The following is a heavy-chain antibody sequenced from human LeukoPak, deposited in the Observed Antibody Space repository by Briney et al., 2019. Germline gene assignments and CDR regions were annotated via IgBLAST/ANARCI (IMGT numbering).Heavy chain of an antibody. V-gene: IGHV3-23*01. Sequence: GGSLRLSCAASGFTFNDSLRSWVRQAPGKGLEWVSGISSSGGDTPYADSVKGRFTISRDNSKNMVYLEMNSLRAEDTATYYCAKKSPGLNTFEYWGQGTLVTVSS. CDR3: AKKSPGLNTFEY. CDR1: GFTFNDSL. J-gene: IGHJ4*02. CDR2: ISSSGGDT.